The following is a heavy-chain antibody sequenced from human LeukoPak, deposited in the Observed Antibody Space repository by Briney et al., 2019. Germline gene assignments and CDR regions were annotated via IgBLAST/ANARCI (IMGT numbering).Heavy chain of an antibody. CDR1: GFTLRNYW. Sequence: GGSLRLSCAVSGFTLRNYWMHWIRQVPGKGVVWVSRIHRDGTTTDYADSVKGRFTISRDATKDTLFLQMNSLRAEDTGVFYCARDPIGGRPDFWGQGTLVSVSS. CDR3: ARDPIGGRPDF. V-gene: IGHV3-74*01. J-gene: IGHJ4*02. D-gene: IGHD2-15*01. CDR2: IHRDGTTT.